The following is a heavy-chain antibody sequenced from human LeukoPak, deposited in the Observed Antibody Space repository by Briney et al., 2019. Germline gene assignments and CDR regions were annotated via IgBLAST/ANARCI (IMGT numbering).Heavy chain of an antibody. CDR2: INTDGSGT. V-gene: IGHV3-74*01. CDR1: GFAFSSYW. D-gene: IGHD1/OR15-1a*01. CDR3: ARDRAGNWEQPYYYYMDV. J-gene: IGHJ6*03. Sequence: QPGGSLRLSCAASGFAFSSYWMHWVRQAPGKGLVWVSHINTDGSGTTYADSVKGRFTISRDNAKNTLYLQMNSLIVEDTAVYYCARDRAGNWEQPYYYYMDVWGKGTTVTVSS.